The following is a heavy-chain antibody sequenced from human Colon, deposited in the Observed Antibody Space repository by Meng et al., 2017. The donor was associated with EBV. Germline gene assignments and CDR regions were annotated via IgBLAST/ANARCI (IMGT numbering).Heavy chain of an antibody. CDR3: ARHVYGDSYGF. Sequence: QLQLQESGPGLGKPSETLSLTCTVSGGFLDNSDYFWDWIRQPPGKGLEWIGSVRYSGTAYYNPSLTSRVTISVDTSKNQFSLNLSSLTAADTAVYYCARHVYGDSYGFWGQGTLVTVSS. D-gene: IGHD4-17*01. CDR1: GGFLDNSDYF. J-gene: IGHJ4*02. CDR2: VRYSGTA. V-gene: IGHV4-39*01.